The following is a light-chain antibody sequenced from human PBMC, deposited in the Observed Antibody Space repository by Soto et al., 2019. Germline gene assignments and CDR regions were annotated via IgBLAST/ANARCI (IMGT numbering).Light chain of an antibody. J-gene: IGKJ2*01. CDR1: QSLLDSNGYNF. V-gene: IGKV2-28*01. CDR2: LGS. CDR3: MQGTDWPPYT. Sequence: DIVMTQSPLSLPVTPGEPASISCRSSQSLLDSNGYNFLEWYLQKPGQSPQLLIYLGSNRASGVPDRFSGSGSGTDFTLKISRVEAEDVGVYYCMQGTDWPPYTFGQGTKLEIK.